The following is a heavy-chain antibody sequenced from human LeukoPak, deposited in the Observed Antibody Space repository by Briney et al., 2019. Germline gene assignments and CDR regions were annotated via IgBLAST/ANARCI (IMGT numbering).Heavy chain of an antibody. CDR2: IKPDGSEK. CDR1: GFGLSSHW. D-gene: IGHD6-25*01. CDR3: ARAGGLDY. Sequence: GGSLRLSCAASGFGLSSHWMTWVRQAPGKGLEWVANIKPDGSEKNYVDSVKGRFTISRDNAKNSLYLQMNNLRAEDTAVYYCARAGGLDYWGQGTLVTVSS. J-gene: IGHJ4*02. V-gene: IGHV3-7*01.